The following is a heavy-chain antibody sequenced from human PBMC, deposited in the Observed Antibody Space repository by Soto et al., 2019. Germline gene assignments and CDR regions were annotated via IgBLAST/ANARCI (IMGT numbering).Heavy chain of an antibody. J-gene: IGHJ4*02. V-gene: IGHV6-1*01. Sequence: SQTLSLTCAISGDGVSRDSADWSWIRQSPSRGLEWLGRTFYRSTWYYDYASSVRSRMTINTDTAKNQFSLQLTSVTAEDTAVYYCVSELRVVPGTRGPFDLWGQGTRVTVSS. CDR3: VSELRVVPGTRGPFDL. CDR1: GDGVSRDSAD. D-gene: IGHD6-19*01. CDR2: TFYRSTWYY.